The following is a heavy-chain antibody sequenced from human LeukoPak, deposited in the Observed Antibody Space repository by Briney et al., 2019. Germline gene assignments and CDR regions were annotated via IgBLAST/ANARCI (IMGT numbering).Heavy chain of an antibody. V-gene: IGHV1-2*02. CDR2: INPNSGGT. CDR3: ARVRFLEWFFDAFDI. J-gene: IGHJ3*02. Sequence: ASVKASCKASGYTFTGYYMHWVRQAPGQGLEWMGWINPNSGGTNYAQEFQGRVTMTRDTSISTAYMELSRLRSDDTAVYYCARVRFLEWFFDAFDIWGQGTMVTVSS. D-gene: IGHD3-3*01. CDR1: GYTFTGYY.